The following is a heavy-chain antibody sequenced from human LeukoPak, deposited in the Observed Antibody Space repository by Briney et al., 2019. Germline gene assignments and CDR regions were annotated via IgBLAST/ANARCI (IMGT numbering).Heavy chain of an antibody. CDR3: ATGNLRRYFDY. CDR2: ISYDGSNK. J-gene: IGHJ4*02. Sequence: GRSLRLSCAASGFTFSSYAMHWVRQAPGKGLEWVAVISYDGSNKYYADSVKGRFTISRDNSKNTLYLQMNSLRAEDTAVYYCATGNLRRYFDYWGQGTLVTVSS. CDR1: GFTFSSYA. D-gene: IGHD3-3*01. V-gene: IGHV3-30-3*01.